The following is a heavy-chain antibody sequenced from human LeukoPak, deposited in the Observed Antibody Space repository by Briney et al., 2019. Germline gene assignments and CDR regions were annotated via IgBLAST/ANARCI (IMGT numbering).Heavy chain of an antibody. D-gene: IGHD5-24*01. V-gene: IGHV3-53*01. CDR1: GFSVTSKY. CDR2: VESGGDT. CDR3: ARESSVDGWPFVY. Sequence: GGSLRLSCAASGFSVTSKYINWVRQAPGKGLEWVLVVESGGDTSYANSVKGRFTISRDNAKRTVYLQMNSLRAEDTAVYYCARESSVDGWPFVYWGQGTLVTVSS. J-gene: IGHJ4*02.